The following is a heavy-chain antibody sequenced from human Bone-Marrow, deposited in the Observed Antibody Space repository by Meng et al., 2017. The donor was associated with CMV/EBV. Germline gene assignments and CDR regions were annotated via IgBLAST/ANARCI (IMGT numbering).Heavy chain of an antibody. J-gene: IGHJ4*02. CDR2: ISSNGRST. D-gene: IGHD2-8*02. CDR1: GFTFSIYA. CDR3: AKYRFGLSTGEEPE. V-gene: IGHV3-64*04. Sequence: GESLKISCAASGFTFSIYAMHWVRQAPGKGLEYVSAISSNGRSTYFADSVKGRFTISRDNSKNTLYLQMNSLRDEDTGIYYCAKYRFGLSTGEEPEWGQGTQVTVSS.